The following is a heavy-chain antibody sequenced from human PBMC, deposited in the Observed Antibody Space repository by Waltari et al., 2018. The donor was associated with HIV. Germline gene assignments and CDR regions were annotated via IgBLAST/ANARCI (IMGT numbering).Heavy chain of an antibody. CDR1: GGSIPSSGYY. Sequence: QLQLPESGPGLVKPSETLSLTCTVPGGSIPSSGYYSGRLRQTPGTGRGCIGSIHYSGSTYYNPSLKRRVTISVDTSKIQFSPKLSSVTAADTAVYYCAGLGLRPNWFDPWGQGTLVTVSS. CDR2: IHYSGST. D-gene: IGHD3-16*01. V-gene: IGHV4-39*01. CDR3: AGLGLRPNWFDP. J-gene: IGHJ5*02.